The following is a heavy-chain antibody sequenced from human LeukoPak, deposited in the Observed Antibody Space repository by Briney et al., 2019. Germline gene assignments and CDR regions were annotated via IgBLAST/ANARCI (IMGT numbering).Heavy chain of an antibody. D-gene: IGHD1-1*01. V-gene: IGHV3-33*01. CDR2: IYYDGSNI. J-gene: IGHJ4*02. Sequence: GGSLRLSCAASEFTFTTYGMHWVRQAPGKGLEWVAFIYYDGSNIYYADYVKGRFTISRDISKNTLYLQMDSLRAEDTAIYYCARDWKTNSFDYWGQGTLVTVSS. CDR1: EFTFTTYG. CDR3: ARDWKTNSFDY.